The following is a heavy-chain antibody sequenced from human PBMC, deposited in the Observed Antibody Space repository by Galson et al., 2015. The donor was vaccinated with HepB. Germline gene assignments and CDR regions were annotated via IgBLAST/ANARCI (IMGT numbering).Heavy chain of an antibody. Sequence: QSGAEVKKPGESLRISCTASGYNFTTYWINWVRQMPGKGLEWMGRTDPTDSYSRYSPSFQGHVTISADKSITTAYLQWSSLKASDTAIYYCARRITMFGVGNDAFDIWGQGTMVTVSS. V-gene: IGHV5-10-1*01. CDR1: GYNFTTYW. D-gene: IGHD3-3*01. J-gene: IGHJ3*02. CDR2: TDPTDSYS. CDR3: ARRITMFGVGNDAFDI.